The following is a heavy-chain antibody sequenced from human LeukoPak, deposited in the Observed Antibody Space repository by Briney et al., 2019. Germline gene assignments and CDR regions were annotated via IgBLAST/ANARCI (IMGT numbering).Heavy chain of an antibody. J-gene: IGHJ4*02. CDR3: AREGGGYVSPSWYFDC. D-gene: IGHD5-12*01. Sequence: SVKVSCKASGGTFSSYTISWVRQAPGQGLEWMGRIIPILGIANYAQKFQGRVTITADKSTSTAYMELSSLRSEDTAVYYCAREGGGYVSPSWYFDCWGQGTLVTVSP. V-gene: IGHV1-69*04. CDR2: IIPILGIA. CDR1: GGTFSSYT.